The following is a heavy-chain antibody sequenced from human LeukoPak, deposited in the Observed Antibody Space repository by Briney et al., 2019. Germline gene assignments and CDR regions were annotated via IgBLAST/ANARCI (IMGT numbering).Heavy chain of an antibody. V-gene: IGHV4-4*02. Sequence: SGTLSLTCAVSSGSISSSNWWSWVRQPPGKGLEWIGYIHYNGFTNYNPSLQSRVTISRDTSENQFSLKLRSVTAADTAMYYCVYTSGWTNFYYYGMDVWGQGTSVTVSS. CDR3: VYTSGWTNFYYYGMDV. J-gene: IGHJ6*02. CDR1: SGSISSSNW. D-gene: IGHD6-19*01. CDR2: IHYNGFT.